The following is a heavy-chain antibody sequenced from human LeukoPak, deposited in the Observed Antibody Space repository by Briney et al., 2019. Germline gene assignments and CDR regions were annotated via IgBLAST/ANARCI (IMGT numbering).Heavy chain of an antibody. CDR2: IRYDGSDK. CDR1: GFTFSNYN. J-gene: IGHJ4*02. Sequence: GGSLRLSCAASGFTFSNYNIHWVRQAPGKGLEWVAFIRYDGSDKYYADSVKGRFTISRDNSKNTLYLQMIRLGPEDTAVYYCAKDGLHYWGQGTLVTVCS. CDR3: AKDGLHY. V-gene: IGHV3-30*02. D-gene: IGHD5-18*01.